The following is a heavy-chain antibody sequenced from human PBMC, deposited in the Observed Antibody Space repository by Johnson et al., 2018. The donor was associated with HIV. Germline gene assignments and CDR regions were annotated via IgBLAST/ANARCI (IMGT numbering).Heavy chain of an antibody. CDR2: VSYDGSNK. CDR1: GFTFSSYG. J-gene: IGHJ3*02. D-gene: IGHD1-26*01. CDR3: ARVRVGAFDI. Sequence: QVQLVESGGGVVQPGRSLRLSCAASGFTFSSYGMHWVRQAPGKGLEWVAVVSYDGSNKYYAASVKGRFTISRDNSKNMLFLQINSLRVEDTAVYYCARVRVGAFDIWGQGTMVTVSS. V-gene: IGHV3-30*03.